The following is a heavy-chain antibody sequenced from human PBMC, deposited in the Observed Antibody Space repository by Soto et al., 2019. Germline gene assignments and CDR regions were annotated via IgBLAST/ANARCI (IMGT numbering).Heavy chain of an antibody. Sequence: GGSLRLSCAASGFTFSSYGMHWVRQAPGKGLEWVAVISYDVSNKYYAESVKGRFTISRDNSKNTLNLQMNSLRAEDTAVYYCAKSRSVEDGFDIWGQGTMVTVS. CDR2: ISYDVSNK. V-gene: IGHV3-30*18. CDR1: GFTFSSYG. J-gene: IGHJ3*02. CDR3: AKSRSVEDGFDI.